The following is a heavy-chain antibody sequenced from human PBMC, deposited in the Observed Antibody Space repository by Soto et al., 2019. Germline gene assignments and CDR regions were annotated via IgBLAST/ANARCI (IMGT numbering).Heavy chain of an antibody. Sequence: HPGGSLRLSCAASGFTFSSYAMSWVRQAPGKGLEWVSAISGSGGSTYYADSVKGRFTISRDNSKNTLYLQMNSLRAEDTAVYYCAKGNRELSGWRNAFDIWGQGTMVTVSS. V-gene: IGHV3-23*01. CDR3: AKGNRELSGWRNAFDI. D-gene: IGHD6-19*01. CDR1: GFTFSSYA. J-gene: IGHJ3*02. CDR2: ISGSGGST.